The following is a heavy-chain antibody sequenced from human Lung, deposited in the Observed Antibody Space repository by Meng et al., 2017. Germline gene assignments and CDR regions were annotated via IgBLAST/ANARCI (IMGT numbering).Heavy chain of an antibody. V-gene: IGHV4-30-4*01. CDR3: ARGQKGYFDL. Sequence: VQLPESAPGLFKPSQTLSLTCTVSGGSISSSNYYWSWIRQPPGKGLEWSGHIYNSGSTYYNPSLKSRITISVDTSKNQFSLKLSSVTAADTAVYYCARGQKGYFDLWGRGTLVTVSS. CDR2: IYNSGST. J-gene: IGHJ2*01. CDR1: GGSISSSNYY.